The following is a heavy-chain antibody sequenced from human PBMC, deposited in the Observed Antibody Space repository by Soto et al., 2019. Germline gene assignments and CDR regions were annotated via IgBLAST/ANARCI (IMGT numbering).Heavy chain of an antibody. CDR1: GYSISSGYY. J-gene: IGHJ5*02. Sequence: LSLTCAVSGYSISSGYYWGWIRQPPGKGLEWIGSIYHSGSTYYNPSLKSRVTISVDTSKNQFSLKLSSVTAADTAVYYCARDQRDFWSGYYPYNWFDPWGQGTLVTVSS. V-gene: IGHV4-38-2*02. CDR2: IYHSGST. D-gene: IGHD3-3*01. CDR3: ARDQRDFWSGYYPYNWFDP.